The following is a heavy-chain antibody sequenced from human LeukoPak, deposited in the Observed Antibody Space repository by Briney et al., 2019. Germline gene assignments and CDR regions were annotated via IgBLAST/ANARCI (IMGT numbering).Heavy chain of an antibody. CDR3: ARSGSYYIDY. J-gene: IGHJ4*01. D-gene: IGHD1-26*01. V-gene: IGHV3-48*03. CDR1: GFTFSTYD. CDR2: ISSSGSTI. Sequence: GGSLRLSCAASGFTFSTYDMKWARQAPGNGLEWLSYISSSGSTIYYADSVKGRFTVSRDNAKNSLYLQMNSLRADDTAVYYCARSGSYYIDYWGQGTLLTVSS.